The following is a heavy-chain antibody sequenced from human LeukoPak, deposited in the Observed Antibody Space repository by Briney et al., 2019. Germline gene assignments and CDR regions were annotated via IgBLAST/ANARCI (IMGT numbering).Heavy chain of an antibody. J-gene: IGHJ3*02. CDR3: AREEMMVILALDM. D-gene: IGHD3-22*01. CDR2: INPSVGTT. V-gene: IGHV1-46*01. Sequence: VASVKVSCKASGYTFTKYYIHWVRQAPGQGLEWMGIINPSVGTTLYSQKFQGRVTLTRDTSTTTVYMEVTSLRSDDTAVYYCAREEMMVILALDMWGQGTMVTVSS. CDR1: GYTFTKYY.